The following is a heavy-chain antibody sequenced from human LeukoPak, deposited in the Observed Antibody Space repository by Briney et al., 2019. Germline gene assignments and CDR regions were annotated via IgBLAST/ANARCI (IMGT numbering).Heavy chain of an antibody. CDR3: ARVTKGHYGGNSHAFDI. D-gene: IGHD4-23*01. J-gene: IGHJ3*02. V-gene: IGHV4-34*01. CDR2: INHSGST. CDR1: GGSFSGYY. Sequence: PSETLSLTCAVYGGSFSGYYWSWIRQPPGKGLEWIGEINHSGSTNYNPSLKSRVTISVDTSKNQFSLKPSSVTAADTAVYYCARVTKGHYGGNSHAFDIWGQGTMVTVSS.